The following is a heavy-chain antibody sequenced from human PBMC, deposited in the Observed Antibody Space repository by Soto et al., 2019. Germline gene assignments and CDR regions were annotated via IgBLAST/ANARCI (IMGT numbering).Heavy chain of an antibody. CDR1: GFSFSDYG. J-gene: IGHJ6*03. CDR3: ARGSHNWNRREFYFYYNVDV. CDR2: IWYDGSNK. D-gene: IGHD1-20*01. Sequence: QVQLVESGGGVVQPGRSLRLSCAASGFSFSDYGMHWVRQAPGKGLEWVALIWYDGSNKYYEDSVKGRFTISRDNSKNTLLLQMNSLRVEDTAVYYCARGSHNWNRREFYFYYNVDVWGQGTTVTVPS. V-gene: IGHV3-33*01.